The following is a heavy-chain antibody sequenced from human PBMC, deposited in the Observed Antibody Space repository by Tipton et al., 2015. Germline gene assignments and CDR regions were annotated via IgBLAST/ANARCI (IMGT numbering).Heavy chain of an antibody. J-gene: IGHJ4*02. Sequence: PGLVKPSETLSLACSVSGGSISSSYWSWIRQSAGKGLEWIGNIKNSGNTYYNPSLKSRVTISVDTSKNQFSLNLDSVTAADTAVYYCARGDPTVKPHYFDYWGQGTLVTVSS. V-gene: IGHV4-4*08. CDR1: GGSISSSY. CDR3: ARGDPTVKPHYFDY. D-gene: IGHD4-17*01. CDR2: IKNSGNT.